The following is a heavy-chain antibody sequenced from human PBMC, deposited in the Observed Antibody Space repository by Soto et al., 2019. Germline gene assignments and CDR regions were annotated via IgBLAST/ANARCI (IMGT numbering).Heavy chain of an antibody. CDR3: AKDFFSSLGLSDYYGMDV. J-gene: IGHJ6*02. CDR1: GFTFSSYD. V-gene: IGHV3-23*01. CDR2: ISGSGGST. Sequence: PGGSLRLSCAASGFTFSSYDMSWVRQAPGKGLEWVSAISGSGGSTYYADSVKGRFTISRDNSKNTLYLQMNSLRAEDTAVYYCAKDFFSSLGLSDYYGMDVWGQGTTVTV. D-gene: IGHD6-19*01.